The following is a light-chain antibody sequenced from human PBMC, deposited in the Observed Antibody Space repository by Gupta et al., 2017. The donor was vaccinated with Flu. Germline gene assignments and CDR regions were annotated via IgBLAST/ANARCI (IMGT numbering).Light chain of an antibody. CDR2: YKSDSDK. V-gene: IGLV5-45*01. CDR3: MNWHSSAWV. J-gene: IGLJ3*02. Sequence: CTLLSGINVDTYRVLSYQQKPENPPQYLLRYKSDSDKHQGSGVPSRFSGSKDVSANAVILLIAVLQSDDEADYYCMNWHSSAWVFGGGTKLTVL. CDR1: SGINVDTYR.